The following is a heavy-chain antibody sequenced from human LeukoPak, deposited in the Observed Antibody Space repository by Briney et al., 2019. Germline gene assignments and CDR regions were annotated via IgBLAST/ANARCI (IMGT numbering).Heavy chain of an antibody. CDR3: VRRQHYGDPH. CDR2: IYYDGTT. CDR1: GDSLRNSGSY. Sequence: SETLSLTCTVSGDSLRNSGSYWVWNRLPSGKGLEWIGSIYYDGTTYHNPSLKSRVIISADTSKSQFSLKMISVTAADTAVYWCVRRQHYGDPHWGQGTLVTVST. V-gene: IGHV4-39*01. J-gene: IGHJ4*02. D-gene: IGHD4-17*01.